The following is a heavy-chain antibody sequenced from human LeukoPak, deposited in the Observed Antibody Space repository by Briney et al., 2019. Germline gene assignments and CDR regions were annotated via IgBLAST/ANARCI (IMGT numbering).Heavy chain of an antibody. V-gene: IGHV3-11*04. D-gene: IGHD3-22*01. CDR1: GFTFSDYY. J-gene: IGHJ4*02. CDR2: ISSSGSTI. CDR3: VRDFSYDSSGYYPGY. Sequence: PGGSLRLSCAASGFTFSDYYMSWIRQAPGKGLEWVSYISSSGSTIYYADSVKGRFTISRDNAKNSLYLQMNSLRAEDTAVYYCVRDFSYDSSGYYPGYRGQGTLVTVSS.